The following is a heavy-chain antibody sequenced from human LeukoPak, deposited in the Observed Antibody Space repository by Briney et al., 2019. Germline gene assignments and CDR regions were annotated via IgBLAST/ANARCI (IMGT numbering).Heavy chain of an antibody. CDR2: IYHSGST. D-gene: IGHD6-13*01. Sequence: SETLSLTCAVSGGSISSSNWWSWVRQPPGKGLEWIGEIYHSGSTNYNPSLKSRVTISVGKSKNQFSLKLSSVTAADTAVYYCARATSSSFDYWGQGTLVTVSS. CDR1: GGSISSSNW. CDR3: ARATSSSFDY. V-gene: IGHV4-4*02. J-gene: IGHJ4*02.